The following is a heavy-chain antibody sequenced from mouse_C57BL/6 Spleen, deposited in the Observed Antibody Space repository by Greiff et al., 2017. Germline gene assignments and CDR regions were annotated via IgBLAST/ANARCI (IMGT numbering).Heavy chain of an antibody. V-gene: IGHV1-82*01. CDR1: GYAFSSSW. Sequence: QVQLQQSGPELVKPGASVKISCKASGYAFSSSWMNWVKKRPGKGLGWIGRIYPGDGDTNYNGKFKGKATLTAYKNSSTAYMKISSLTSEDSAVYCCAGEGDYWGQGTTRTVSS. CDR3: AGEGDY. CDR2: IYPGDGDT. J-gene: IGHJ2*01.